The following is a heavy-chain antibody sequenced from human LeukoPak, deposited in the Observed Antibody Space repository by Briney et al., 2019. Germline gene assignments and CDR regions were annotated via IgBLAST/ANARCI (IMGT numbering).Heavy chain of an antibody. Sequence: SVKVSCKASGGTFGSYAISWVRQAPGQGLEWMGGIIPIFGTANYAQKFQGRVTITADESTSTAYMELSSLRSEDTAVYYCASLRNYGLPYWYFDLWGRGTLATVSS. CDR1: GGTFGSYA. D-gene: IGHD3-16*01. J-gene: IGHJ2*01. V-gene: IGHV1-69*13. CDR2: IIPIFGTA. CDR3: ASLRNYGLPYWYFDL.